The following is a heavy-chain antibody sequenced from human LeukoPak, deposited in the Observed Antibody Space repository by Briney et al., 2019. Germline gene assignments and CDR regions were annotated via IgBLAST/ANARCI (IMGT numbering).Heavy chain of an antibody. CDR3: ARALDYYDSSGYLDY. D-gene: IGHD3-22*01. Sequence: GGSLRLSCAASGFTFSSYSMNWVRQAPGKGLEWVSSISSSSSYIYYEDSVKGRFTISRDNAKNSLYLQMNSLRAEDTAVYYCARALDYYDSSGYLDYWGQGTLVTVSS. CDR1: GFTFSSYS. CDR2: ISSSSSYI. V-gene: IGHV3-21*01. J-gene: IGHJ4*02.